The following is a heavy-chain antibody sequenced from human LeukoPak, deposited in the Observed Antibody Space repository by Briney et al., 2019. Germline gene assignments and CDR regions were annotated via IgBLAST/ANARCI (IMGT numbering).Heavy chain of an antibody. J-gene: IGHJ5*01. D-gene: IGHD2-15*01. CDR3: ARATPDPVAGLNCFDS. CDR1: GFTFSSYW. V-gene: IGHV3-48*03. Sequence: GGSLRLSCAASGFTFSSYWMSWVRQAPGKGLEWLSFIGTTGSTVYYADSVKGRFTISRDNAKSSLSLQMNSLRAEDTAIYYCARATPDPVAGLNCFDSWGQGTLVSVSS. CDR2: IGTTGSTV.